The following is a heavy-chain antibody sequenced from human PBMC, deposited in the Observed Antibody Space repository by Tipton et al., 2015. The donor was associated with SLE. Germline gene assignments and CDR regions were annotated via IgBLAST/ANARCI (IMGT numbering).Heavy chain of an antibody. J-gene: IGHJ4*02. CDR1: GGSFSGYY. CDR2: INHSGST. V-gene: IGHV4-34*01. D-gene: IGHD1-26*01. CDR3: ARQGQIVVVFDY. Sequence: TLSLTCAVYGGSFSGYYWSWIRQPPGKGLEWIGEINHSGSTNYNPSLKSRVTISVDTSKNQFSLKLSSGTAADTAVYYCARQGQIVVVFDYWGQGTLVAVSS.